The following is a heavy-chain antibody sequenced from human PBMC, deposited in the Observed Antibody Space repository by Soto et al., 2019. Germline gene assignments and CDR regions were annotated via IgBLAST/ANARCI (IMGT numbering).Heavy chain of an antibody. V-gene: IGHV4-34*01. Sequence: PSETLSLTCAVYGGSFSGYYWSWIRQPPGKGLEWIGEINHSGSTNYNPSLKSRVTISVDASKNQFSLKLSSVTAADTAVYYCARATPYVTYYDFWSGYSWIWFDPWGQGTLVPVYS. CDR1: GGSFSGYY. CDR3: ARATPYVTYYDFWSGYSWIWFDP. J-gene: IGHJ5*02. D-gene: IGHD3-3*01. CDR2: INHSGST.